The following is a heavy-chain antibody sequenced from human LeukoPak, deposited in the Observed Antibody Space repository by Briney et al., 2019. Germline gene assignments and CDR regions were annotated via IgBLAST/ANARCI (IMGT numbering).Heavy chain of an antibody. D-gene: IGHD6-6*01. CDR3: AKDYIEYSSSSFWSYFDY. CDR2: INWNGGST. J-gene: IGHJ4*02. Sequence: PGGSLRLSCAASGFTFDDYGMSWVRQAPGEGLEWVSGINWNGGSTGYADSVKGRFTISRDNAKNSLYLQMNSLRAEDTALYYCAKDYIEYSSSSFWSYFDYWGQGTLVTVSS. V-gene: IGHV3-20*04. CDR1: GFTFDDYG.